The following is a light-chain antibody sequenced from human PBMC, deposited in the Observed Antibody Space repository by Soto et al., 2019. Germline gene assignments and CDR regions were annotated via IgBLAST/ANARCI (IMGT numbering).Light chain of an antibody. Sequence: DIQMTQSPSALSASVGDRVTITCRASQSINNYLAWYQQKPGKAPKFLIYDASSLQSGVPSRFSGSGSGTEFTLTITSLQPDDFATYYCQQYNTYSPWAFGQGTKV. CDR2: DAS. V-gene: IGKV1-5*01. CDR3: QQYNTYSPWA. J-gene: IGKJ1*01. CDR1: QSINNY.